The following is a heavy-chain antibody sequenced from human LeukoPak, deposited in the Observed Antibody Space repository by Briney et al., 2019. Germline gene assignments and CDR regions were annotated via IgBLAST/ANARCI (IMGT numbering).Heavy chain of an antibody. CDR3: ARGGYSNYANYYYYKYMDV. Sequence: SETLSLTCTVSGGSISSGDYYWSWIRQPRGKGLEWLGEINHSGSTNYNPSLKSRVTISVDTSKNQFSLKLSSVTSADTAVYYCARGGYSNYANYYYYKYMDVWGKGTTVTVSS. D-gene: IGHD4-11*01. V-gene: IGHV4-39*07. CDR1: GGSISSGDYY. J-gene: IGHJ6*03. CDR2: INHSGST.